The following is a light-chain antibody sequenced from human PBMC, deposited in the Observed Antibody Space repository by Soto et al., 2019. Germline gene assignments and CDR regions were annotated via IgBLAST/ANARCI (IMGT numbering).Light chain of an antibody. Sequence: DIQMTQSPSTLSASVGDTVTITCRASQSISSWLAWYQQKPGRPPKLLVYKAPDLEDGVPSRFSASGFGTDFTLTISGLQADDFATYYCQQYKSYSSFGPGTRV. CDR1: QSISSW. J-gene: IGKJ3*01. CDR3: QQYKSYSS. CDR2: KAP. V-gene: IGKV1-5*03.